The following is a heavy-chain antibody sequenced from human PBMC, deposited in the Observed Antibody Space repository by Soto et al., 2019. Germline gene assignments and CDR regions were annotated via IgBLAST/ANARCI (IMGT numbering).Heavy chain of an antibody. CDR2: IFDAATA. J-gene: IGHJ6*02. CDR1: GESVGRGTNY. CDR3: ARDSRGRADGFIYYYGMEV. Sequence: QVQLQESGPGLMKPSGTLSLICSVSGESVGRGTNYWSLVRQAPGRGLEWIGYIFDAATAIYNPSFESRVSISLYAAKNQVSLKMTSVTAADTAIYYCARDSRGRADGFIYYYGMEVWGQGTSVNVSS. D-gene: IGHD6-13*01. V-gene: IGHV4-61*01.